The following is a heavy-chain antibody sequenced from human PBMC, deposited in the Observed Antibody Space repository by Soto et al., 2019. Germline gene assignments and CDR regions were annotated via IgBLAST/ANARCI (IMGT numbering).Heavy chain of an antibody. J-gene: IGHJ4*02. CDR2: IYDSGST. CDR1: GCSITSGYYY. CDR3: ARNKITGLLYD. D-gene: IGHD2-8*01. Sequence: SETLSLTCTVSGCSITSGYYYWSWIRQPPGKGLVWIGDIYDSGSTNYNPSLKSRVTISVDTSKTPFSLKLSSVTAAATAVYYCARNKITGLLYDGGQEPRFTVS. V-gene: IGHV4-61*01.